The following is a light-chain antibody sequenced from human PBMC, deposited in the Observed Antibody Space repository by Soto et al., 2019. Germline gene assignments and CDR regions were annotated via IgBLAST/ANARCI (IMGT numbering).Light chain of an antibody. CDR1: QSVGSN. CDR2: AAS. V-gene: IGKV3D-15*01. J-gene: IGKJ5*01. Sequence: EIVLTQSPGTLSLSPGERATLSCRASQSVGSNYLDRYHQKPGQAPRLLIYAASTRATGVPARFSGSGSGTEFTLTISSLQSEDFAVYYCQQYNNWPPITFGQGTRLEIK. CDR3: QQYNNWPPIT.